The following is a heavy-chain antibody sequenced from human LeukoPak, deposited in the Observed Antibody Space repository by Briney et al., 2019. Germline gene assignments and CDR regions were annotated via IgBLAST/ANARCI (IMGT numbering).Heavy chain of an antibody. D-gene: IGHD3-3*01. CDR1: GGSISSYY. CDR3: AREIKRLRFLEWFNWFDP. V-gene: IGHV4-4*07. J-gene: IGHJ5*02. Sequence: PSETLSLTCTVSGGSISSYYWSWIRQPAGKGLEWIGRIYTSGSTNYNPSLKSRVTMSVDTSENQFSLKLSSVTAADTAVYYCAREIKRLRFLEWFNWFDPWGQGTLVTVSS. CDR2: IYTSGST.